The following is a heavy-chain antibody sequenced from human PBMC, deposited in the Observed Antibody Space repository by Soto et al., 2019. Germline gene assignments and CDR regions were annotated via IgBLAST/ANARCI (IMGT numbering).Heavy chain of an antibody. V-gene: IGHV3-23*01. CDR3: AKGKDSYGTFDY. D-gene: IGHD5-18*01. Sequence: GGSLRLSCAASGFTFSSYAMSWVRQAPGKGLEWVSAISGSGGSTYYADSVKGRFAISRDNSKNTLYLQMNSLRAEDTAVYSCAKGKDSYGTFDYWGQGTLVTVSS. CDR2: ISGSGGST. J-gene: IGHJ4*02. CDR1: GFTFSSYA.